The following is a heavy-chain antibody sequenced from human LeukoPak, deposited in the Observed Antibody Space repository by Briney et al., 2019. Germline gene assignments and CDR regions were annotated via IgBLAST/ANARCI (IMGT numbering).Heavy chain of an antibody. CDR1: GGSISSGGYF. Sequence: PSQTLSLTCTVSGGSISSGGYFWSCIRQHPGKGLEWIVYIYYSGSTYYNPSLKSRVTISVDTSKNQFSLKLSSVTAADTAVYYCARGGPTMIVVVEGWFDPWGQGTLVTVSS. J-gene: IGHJ5*02. CDR2: IYYSGST. D-gene: IGHD3-22*01. CDR3: ARGGPTMIVVVEGWFDP. V-gene: IGHV4-31*03.